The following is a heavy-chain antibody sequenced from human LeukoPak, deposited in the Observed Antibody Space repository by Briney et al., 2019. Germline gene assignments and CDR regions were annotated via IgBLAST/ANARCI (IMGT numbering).Heavy chain of an antibody. V-gene: IGHV4-59*11. D-gene: IGHD1-26*01. J-gene: IGHJ4*02. CDR1: GDSISSHY. CDR2: IYYSGST. CDR3: ARDGSGSYYGSFDY. Sequence: SETLSLTCTVSGDSISSHYWSWIRQPPGKGLEWIGYIYYSGSTNYNPSLKSRVTISVDTSKNQFSLRLSSVTAADTAVYYCARDGSGSYYGSFDYWGQGTLVSVSS.